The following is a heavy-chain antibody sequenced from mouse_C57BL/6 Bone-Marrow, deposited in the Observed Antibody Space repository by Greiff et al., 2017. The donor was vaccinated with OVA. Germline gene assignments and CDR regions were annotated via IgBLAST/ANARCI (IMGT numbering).Heavy chain of an antibody. CDR2: ISDGGSYT. CDR1: GFTFSSYA. J-gene: IGHJ4*01. D-gene: IGHD1-1*01. Sequence: EVKLMESGGGLVKPGGSLKLSCAASGFTFSSYAMSWVRQTPEKRLEWVATISDGGSYTYYPDNVKGRFTISRDNAKNNLYLQMSHLKSEDTAMYYCARDALITTVAYYAMDYWGQGTSVTVSS. CDR3: ARDALITTVAYYAMDY. V-gene: IGHV5-4*01.